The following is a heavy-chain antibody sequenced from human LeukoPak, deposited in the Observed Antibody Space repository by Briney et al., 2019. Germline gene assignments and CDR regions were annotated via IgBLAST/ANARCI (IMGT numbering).Heavy chain of an antibody. CDR3: ARQGGSYYTPFDS. Sequence: SETLSLTCTVSGGSISSSRYYWGWIRQPPGKGLEWIGNIYYSGSTYYHPSLRSRVTISVDTSKNQFSLKLNSVTAADTAVYYCARQGGSYYTPFDSWGQGTLVTVSS. CDR1: GGSISSSRYY. D-gene: IGHD1-26*01. V-gene: IGHV4-39*01. CDR2: IYYSGST. J-gene: IGHJ4*02.